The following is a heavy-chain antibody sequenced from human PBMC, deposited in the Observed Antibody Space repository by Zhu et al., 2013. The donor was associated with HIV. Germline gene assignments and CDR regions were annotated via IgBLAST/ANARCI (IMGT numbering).Heavy chain of an antibody. V-gene: IGHV1-46*01. CDR3: ARVPSVGDYFDY. D-gene: IGHD3-16*01. J-gene: IGHJ4*02. CDR1: GYIFISYS. CDR2: INPSGGSA. Sequence: QVQLVQSGAEVKKPGASTKVSCKTSGYIFISYSIHWVRQAPGQGLEWMGIINPSGGSATYAQKFQGRVTMTRDTSTSTVYMELSSLTSEDTALYYCARVPSVGDYFDYWGQGTLVTVSS.